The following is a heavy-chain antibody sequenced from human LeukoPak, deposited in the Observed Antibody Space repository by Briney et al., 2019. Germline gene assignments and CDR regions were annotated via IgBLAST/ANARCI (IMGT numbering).Heavy chain of an antibody. Sequence: GGSLRLSCAASGFTFGNHWMTWVRRAPGKGLEWLAHIKEDGSETAYVDSVRGRFTISRDNAKNSLYLQMSSLRDEDTAVYYCARDRGFFLFDYWGQGTLVSVSS. V-gene: IGHV3-7*01. J-gene: IGHJ4*02. D-gene: IGHD3-10*01. CDR2: IKEDGSET. CDR1: GFTFGNHW. CDR3: ARDRGFFLFDY.